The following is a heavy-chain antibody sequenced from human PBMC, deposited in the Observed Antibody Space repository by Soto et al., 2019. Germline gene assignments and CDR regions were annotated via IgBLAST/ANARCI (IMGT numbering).Heavy chain of an antibody. CDR3: AHMGDYGDYFDY. CDR1: GFSLGTSGVG. V-gene: IGHV2-5*02. D-gene: IGHD4-17*01. Sequence: QITLKESGPTLVKPTQTLTLTCTFSGFSLGTSGVGVGWIRQPPGKALEWLALIYWDDDKRYSPSLKSRLTITKDTSKNQVVLTMTNMDPVDTATYYCAHMGDYGDYFDYWGQGTLVSVSS. J-gene: IGHJ4*02. CDR2: IYWDDDK.